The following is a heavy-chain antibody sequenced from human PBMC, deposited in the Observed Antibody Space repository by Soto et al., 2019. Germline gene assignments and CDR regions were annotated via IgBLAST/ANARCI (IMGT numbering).Heavy chain of an antibody. CDR3: AKIATVTTFEPYDY. CDR1: GFTFSSYA. Sequence: GGSLRFSCAASGFTFSSYAMSWVRQAPGKGLEWVSAISGSGGSTYYADSVKGRFTISRDNSKNTLYLQMNSLRAEDTAVYYCAKIATVTTFEPYDYWGQGTLVTVSS. D-gene: IGHD4-17*01. CDR2: ISGSGGST. V-gene: IGHV3-23*01. J-gene: IGHJ4*02.